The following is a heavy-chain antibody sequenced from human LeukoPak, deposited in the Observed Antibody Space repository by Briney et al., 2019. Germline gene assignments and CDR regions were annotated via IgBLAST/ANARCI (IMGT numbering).Heavy chain of an antibody. CDR2: IKQDGSEK. CDR3: VRAMDY. CDR1: GFTFSSCW. J-gene: IGHJ4*02. Sequence: PGGSLRLSCAASGFTFSSCWMNWVRQAPGKGLEWVANIKQDGSEKYYVDSVKGRFTISRDNAKNSLYLQMNSLRVEDTAVYYCVRAMDYWGQGTLVTVSS. V-gene: IGHV3-7*03.